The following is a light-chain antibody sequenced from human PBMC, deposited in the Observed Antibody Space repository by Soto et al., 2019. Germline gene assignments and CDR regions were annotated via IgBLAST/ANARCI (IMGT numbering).Light chain of an antibody. V-gene: IGLV2-14*01. Sequence: QSVLTQPASVSGSPGQSITISCTGTSSDVGGYNYVSWYQQHPGKAPKIIIYEVTNRPSGVSNRFSGSKSGNTASLTISGPQAEDDADYYCSSFTSRFTFNYIFGTGTKVTVL. CDR1: SSDVGGYNY. CDR3: SSFTSRFTFNYI. CDR2: EVT. J-gene: IGLJ1*01.